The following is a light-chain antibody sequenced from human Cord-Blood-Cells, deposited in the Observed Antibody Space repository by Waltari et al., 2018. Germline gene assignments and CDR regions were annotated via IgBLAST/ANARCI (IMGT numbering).Light chain of an antibody. V-gene: IGKV3-20*01. CDR1: QSVSSSY. J-gene: IGKJ1*01. CDR3: QQYGSSPRT. CDR2: GAS. Sequence: EIVLTQSPGTLSLSPGERATISCRASQSVSSSYLAGYQQKPGQAPRLLIYGASSRATGIPDRFSGSGSGTDFTLTISRLEPEDFAVYYCQQYGSSPRTFGQGTKVEIK.